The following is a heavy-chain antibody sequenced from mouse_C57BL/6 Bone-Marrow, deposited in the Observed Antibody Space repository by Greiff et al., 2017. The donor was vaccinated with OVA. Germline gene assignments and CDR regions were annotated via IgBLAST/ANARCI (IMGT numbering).Heavy chain of an antibody. D-gene: IGHD3-3*01. CDR1: GYSITSGCY. CDR2: IRYDGSN. J-gene: IGHJ2*01. CDR3: ARQEGLHYFDY. Sequence: EVQLMESGPGLVKPSPSLSLSCSATGYSITSGCYWNWIRQFPGNKLECVGFIRYDGSNNYNPSFKNQISITRATSKNPFCLKLNSVTTEDTATYCCARQEGLHYFDYWGQGTTLTVSS. V-gene: IGHV3-6*01.